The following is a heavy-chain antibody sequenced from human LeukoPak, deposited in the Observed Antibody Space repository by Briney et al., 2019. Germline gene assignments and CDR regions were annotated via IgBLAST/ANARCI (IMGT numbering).Heavy chain of an antibody. Sequence: GGSLRLSCAASGFTFSSYWMHWVRQVPGKGLVWVSRINSDGSSISYADSVKGRFTISRDNAKNTLYLQMNCLRVEDTALYYCARDINWNYGRIDCWGQGTLVTVSS. CDR2: INSDGSSI. J-gene: IGHJ4*02. CDR3: ARDINWNYGRIDC. CDR1: GFTFSSYW. D-gene: IGHD1-7*01. V-gene: IGHV3-74*01.